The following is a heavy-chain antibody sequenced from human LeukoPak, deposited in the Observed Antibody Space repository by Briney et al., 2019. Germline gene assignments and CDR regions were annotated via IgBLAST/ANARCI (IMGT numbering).Heavy chain of an antibody. D-gene: IGHD3-22*01. CDR3: ARDFPSYYYDSSGYSDY. V-gene: IGHV3-21*01. J-gene: IGHJ4*02. CDR1: GFTFSSYS. Sequence: PGGSLRLSCAASGFTFSSYSMNWVRQAPGKGLEWVSSISSSSSYIYYADSVKGRFPISRDNAKNSLYLQMNSLRAEDTAVYYCARDFPSYYYDSSGYSDYWGQGTLVTVSS. CDR2: ISSSSSYI.